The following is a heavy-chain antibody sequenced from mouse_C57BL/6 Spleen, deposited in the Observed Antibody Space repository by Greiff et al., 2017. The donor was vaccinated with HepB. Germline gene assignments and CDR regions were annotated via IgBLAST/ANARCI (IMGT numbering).Heavy chain of an antibody. J-gene: IGHJ2*01. V-gene: IGHV1-15*01. Sequence: VQLQQSGAELVRPGASVTLSCKASGYTFTDYEMHWVKQTPVHGLEWIGAIDPETGGTAYNQKFKGKAILTADKSSSTAYMELRSLTSEDSAVYYCTRSYGSSYYYWGQGTTLTVSS. CDR2: IDPETGGT. D-gene: IGHD1-1*01. CDR1: GYTFTDYE. CDR3: TRSYGSSYYY.